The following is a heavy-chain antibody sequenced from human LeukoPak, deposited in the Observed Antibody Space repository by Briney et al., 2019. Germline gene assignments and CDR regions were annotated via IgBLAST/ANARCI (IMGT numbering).Heavy chain of an antibody. V-gene: IGHV3-21*01. CDR3: ARALKELLGSYYFDY. CDR1: GFTFSSYA. J-gene: IGHJ4*02. Sequence: GGSLRLTCAASGFTFSSYAMSWVRQAPGKGLEWVSSISSSSSYIYYADSVKGRFTISRDNAKNSLYLQMNSLRAEDTAVYYCARALKELLGSYYFDYWGQGTLVTVSS. D-gene: IGHD1-26*01. CDR2: ISSSSSYI.